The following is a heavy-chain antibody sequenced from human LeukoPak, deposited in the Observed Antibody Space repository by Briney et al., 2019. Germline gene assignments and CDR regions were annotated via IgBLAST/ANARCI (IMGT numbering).Heavy chain of an antibody. D-gene: IGHD5-24*01. CDR1: GFTVSSNY. CDR2: IYSGGST. CDR3: ARTRDGYNSGWFDP. J-gene: IGHJ5*02. V-gene: IGHV3-53*01. Sequence: PGGSLRLSCAASGFTVSSNYMSWVRQAPGKGLEWVSVIYSGGSTYYADSVKGRFTISRDNSKNTLYLQMNSLRAEDTAVYYCARTRDGYNSGWFDPWGQGTLVTVSS.